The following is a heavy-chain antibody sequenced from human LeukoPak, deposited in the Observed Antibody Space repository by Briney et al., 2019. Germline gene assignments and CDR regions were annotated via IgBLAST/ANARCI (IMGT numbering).Heavy chain of an antibody. CDR3: AKMKAAAGTRDFDY. J-gene: IGHJ4*02. CDR2: ISWDGGST. Sequence: GGSLRLSCAASGFTFDDYTMHWVRQAPGKGLEWVSLISWDGGSTYYADSVKGRFTISRDNSKNSLYLQMNSLRTEDTALYYCAKMKAAAGTRDFDYWGQGTLVTVSS. D-gene: IGHD6-13*01. V-gene: IGHV3-43*01. CDR1: GFTFDDYT.